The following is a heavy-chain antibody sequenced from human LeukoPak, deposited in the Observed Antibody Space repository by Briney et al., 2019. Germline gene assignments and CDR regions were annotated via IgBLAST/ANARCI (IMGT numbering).Heavy chain of an antibody. CDR2: IYYSGST. D-gene: IGHD2-15*01. CDR1: GGSISSSSYY. J-gene: IGHJ5*02. V-gene: IGHV4-39*01. CDR3: AGRYCSGGSCYTTTHVNWFDP. Sequence: SETLSLTCTVSGGSISSSSYYWGWIRQPPGKGLEWIGSIYYSGSTYYNPSFKSRVTISVDTSKNQFSLKLSSVTAADTAVYYCAGRYCSGGSCYTTTHVNWFDPWGQGTLVTVSS.